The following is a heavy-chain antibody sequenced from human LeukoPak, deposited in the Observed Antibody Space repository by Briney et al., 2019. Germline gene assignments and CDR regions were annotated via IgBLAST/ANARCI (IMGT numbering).Heavy chain of an antibody. CDR1: GFTFSSYS. J-gene: IGHJ6*02. Sequence: GGSLRLSCAASGFTFSSYSMNWVRQAPGKGLEWVSSISSSSSYIYYADSVKGRFAISRDNAKNSLYLQMNSLRAEDTAVYYCARDWGYYYYYGMDVWGQGTTVTVSS. D-gene: IGHD3-16*01. CDR2: ISSSSSYI. CDR3: ARDWGYYYYYGMDV. V-gene: IGHV3-21*01.